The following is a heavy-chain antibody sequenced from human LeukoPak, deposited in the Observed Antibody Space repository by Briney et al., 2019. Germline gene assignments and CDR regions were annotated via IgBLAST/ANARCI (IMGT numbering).Heavy chain of an antibody. D-gene: IGHD3-22*01. V-gene: IGHV3-7*03. CDR2: IKQDGSET. Sequence: PGGSPRLSCAASGFTFSRYWMSWVRQAPRKGLEWVANIKQDGSETYYVDSMKGRVTISRDNAKNSLYLQMNSLRAEDAAVYYCARDKGDYDTSGSLFIFGGQGTLVIVSS. J-gene: IGHJ4*02. CDR1: GFTFSRYW. CDR3: ARDKGDYDTSGSLFIF.